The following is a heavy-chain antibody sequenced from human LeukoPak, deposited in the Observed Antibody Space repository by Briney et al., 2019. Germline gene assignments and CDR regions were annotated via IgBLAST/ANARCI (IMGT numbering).Heavy chain of an antibody. D-gene: IGHD1-26*01. CDR2: ISGSGSST. J-gene: IGHJ4*02. Sequence: GGSLRLSCAVSGFTFSSYAMSWVRQAPGKGLEWVSAISGSGSSTYYADSVKGRFTISRDNPKNTLYLQMNSLRAEDTAVYYCAKEYSGSYYALDYWGQGTLVTVSS. CDR1: GFTFSSYA. CDR3: AKEYSGSYYALDY. V-gene: IGHV3-23*01.